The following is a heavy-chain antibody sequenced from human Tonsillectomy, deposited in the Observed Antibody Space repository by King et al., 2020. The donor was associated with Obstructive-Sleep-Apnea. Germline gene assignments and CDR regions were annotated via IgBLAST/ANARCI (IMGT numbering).Heavy chain of an antibody. V-gene: IGHV3-9*01. J-gene: IGHJ4*02. Sequence: VQLVESGRGLVQPGRSLRLSCAASGFTFDDYAMHWVRHAPGKGLEWVSGISWNSGSIGYADSVKGRFTISRDNAKNSLYLQMNSLRAEDTALYYCAKDPGDYYDSSGKLDYWGQGTLVTVSS. D-gene: IGHD3-22*01. CDR3: AKDPGDYYDSSGKLDY. CDR1: GFTFDDYA. CDR2: ISWNSGSI.